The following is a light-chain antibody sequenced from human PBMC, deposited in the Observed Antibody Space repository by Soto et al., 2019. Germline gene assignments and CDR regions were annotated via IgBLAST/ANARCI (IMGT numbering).Light chain of an antibody. J-gene: IGKJ2*01. CDR1: QTIDNY. Sequence: GDRVTITCRPSQTIDNYLNWYQHKPGKAPKLLIYGASTLQSVVSSRFTGGASGTDFTLTIDNLQAEDFATYYCQQTYTIPFAFGQGTKLEI. V-gene: IGKV1-39*01. CDR2: GAS. CDR3: QQTYTIPFA.